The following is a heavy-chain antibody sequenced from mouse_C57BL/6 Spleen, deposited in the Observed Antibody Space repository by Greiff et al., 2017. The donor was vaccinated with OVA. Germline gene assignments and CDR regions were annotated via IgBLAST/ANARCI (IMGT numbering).Heavy chain of an antibody. V-gene: IGHV1-80*01. CDR2: IYPRDGDT. CDR1: GYAFSSYW. Sequence: QVQLQQSGAELVKPGASVKISCKASGYAFSSYWMNWVKQRPGKGLEWIGQIYPRDGDTKYNGKFKGKATLTSDKSSSTAYMQLSSLTSEDSAVYFCARYDYDECFAYWGQGTLGTVSA. D-gene: IGHD2-4*01. CDR3: ARYDYDECFAY. J-gene: IGHJ3*01.